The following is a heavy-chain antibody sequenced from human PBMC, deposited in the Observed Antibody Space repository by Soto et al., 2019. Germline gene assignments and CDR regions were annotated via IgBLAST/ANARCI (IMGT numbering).Heavy chain of an antibody. CDR2: IYYSGST. D-gene: IGHD3-16*01. CDR1: GGSISSSSYY. J-gene: IGHJ4*02. Sequence: SETLSLTCTVSGGSISSSSYYWGWLRQPPGKGLEWIGSIYYSGSTYYNPSLKSRVTISVDTSKNQFSLTLSSVTAADTAVYYCARDLKGGNYFDYWGQGTLVTVSS. CDR3: ARDLKGGNYFDY. V-gene: IGHV4-39*07.